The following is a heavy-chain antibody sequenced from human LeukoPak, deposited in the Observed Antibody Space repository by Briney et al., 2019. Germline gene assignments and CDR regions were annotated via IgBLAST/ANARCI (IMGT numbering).Heavy chain of an antibody. D-gene: IGHD5-18*01. CDR3: ATGRYSYGIPFDY. J-gene: IGHJ4*02. CDR1: GYTLTELS. CDR2: FDPEDGET. V-gene: IGHV1-24*01. Sequence: ASVKVSCTVSGYTLTELSMHCVRPAPGKGLEWMGGFDPEDGETIYAQKFQGRVTMTEDTSTDTAYMELSSLRSEDTAVYYCATGRYSYGIPFDYWGQGTLVTVSS.